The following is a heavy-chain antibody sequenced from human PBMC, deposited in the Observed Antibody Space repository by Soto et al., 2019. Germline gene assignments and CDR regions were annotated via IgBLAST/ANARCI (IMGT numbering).Heavy chain of an antibody. CDR2: ITGSGSST. CDR1: GFPFRRYD. D-gene: IGHD2-15*01. CDR3: ARDPWSATSGMDV. Sequence: GGSLRLSCAASGFPFRRYDMNWVRQAPGKGLEWVSFITGSGSSTYNAESVKGRFTISRDNSRNTLYLQMNSLRAEDTAVYYCARDPWSATSGMDVWGQGT. J-gene: IGHJ6*02. V-gene: IGHV3-23*01.